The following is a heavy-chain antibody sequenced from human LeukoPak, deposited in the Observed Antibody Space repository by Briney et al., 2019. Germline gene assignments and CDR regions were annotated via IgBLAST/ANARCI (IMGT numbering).Heavy chain of an antibody. D-gene: IGHD6-19*01. J-gene: IGHJ4*02. CDR3: ARVGYSSGWYFDY. V-gene: IGHV3-30-3*01. CDR1: GSTFSSYA. CDR2: ISYDGSNK. Sequence: GGSLRLSCAASGSTFSSYAMHWVRQAPGKGLEWVAVISYDGSNKYYADSVKGRFTISRDNSKNTLYLQMNSLRAEDTAVYYCARVGYSSGWYFDYGGQGTLVTVSS.